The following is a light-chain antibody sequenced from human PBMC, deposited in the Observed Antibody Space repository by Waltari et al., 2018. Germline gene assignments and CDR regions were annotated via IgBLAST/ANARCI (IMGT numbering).Light chain of an antibody. CDR2: AAS. V-gene: IGKV3-20*01. CDR3: QNHERLPAT. Sequence: LTQSPGTLSLSPGERATLSCRASRNIGTYLVWYQQKPGQAPRLLMYAASRRATSIPDRFSGSGSGTDFSLTITRLEPEDFAVYYCQNHERLPATFGQGTKVEIK. CDR1: RNIGTY. J-gene: IGKJ1*01.